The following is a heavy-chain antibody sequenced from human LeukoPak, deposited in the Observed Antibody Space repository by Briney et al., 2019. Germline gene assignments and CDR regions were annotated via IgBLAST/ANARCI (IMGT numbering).Heavy chain of an antibody. CDR3: ARDILDYTTSWYRFDY. CDR2: ISGYSGNT. Sequence: GASVKVSCKASGYNFNNYGISWVRQAPGQGLEWMGWISGYSGNTKSAQKLQDRVTMTTDTSTNTAYMELRSLRSDDTAVYYCARDILDYTTSWYRFDYWGQGSQVTVSS. V-gene: IGHV1-18*01. J-gene: IGHJ4*02. CDR1: GYNFNNYG. D-gene: IGHD6-13*01.